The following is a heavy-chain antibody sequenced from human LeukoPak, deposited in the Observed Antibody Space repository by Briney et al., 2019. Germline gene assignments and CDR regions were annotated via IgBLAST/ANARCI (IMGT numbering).Heavy chain of an antibody. CDR2: VYPGDSGP. J-gene: IGHJ3*01. V-gene: IGHV5-51*01. CDR1: GYSNTSYC. D-gene: IGHD1-26*01. Sequence: GESLKISCKVSGYSNTSYCIGWVRQMPGKGLEWMGIVYPGDSGPTYSPSFQGQVTISVDKSINTAYLQWSSLQASDTAMYYCGMSGDRVPLQDDVFDVWGQGTMVTVST. CDR3: GMSGDRVPLQDDVFDV.